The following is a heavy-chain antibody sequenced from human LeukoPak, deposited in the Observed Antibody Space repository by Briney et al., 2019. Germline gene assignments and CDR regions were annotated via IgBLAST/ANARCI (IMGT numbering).Heavy chain of an antibody. CDR3: ARDRNTYYYGSGSRYFDY. Sequence: SETLSLTCTVSGYSISSGYYWGWIRQPPGKGLEWIGSIYHSGSTYYNPSLKSRVTISVDTSKNQFSLKLSSVTAADTAVYYCARDRNTYYYGSGSRYFDYWGRGTLVTVSS. J-gene: IGHJ4*02. D-gene: IGHD3-10*01. CDR1: GYSISSGYY. V-gene: IGHV4-38-2*02. CDR2: IYHSGST.